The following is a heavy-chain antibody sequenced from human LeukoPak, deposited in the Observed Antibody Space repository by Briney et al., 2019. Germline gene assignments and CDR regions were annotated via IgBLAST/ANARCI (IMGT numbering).Heavy chain of an antibody. CDR1: GFTFSSYA. D-gene: IGHD3-10*01. J-gene: IGHJ3*02. V-gene: IGHV3-23*01. Sequence: GRSLRLSCAASGFTFSSYAMSWVRQAPGKGLEWVSGINGRGDSTYYADSVKGRFTISRDSSKNTLYLQMNSLRAEDTAVYYCAKVQVGGDVFDIWGQGTMVTVSS. CDR2: INGRGDST. CDR3: AKVQVGGDVFDI.